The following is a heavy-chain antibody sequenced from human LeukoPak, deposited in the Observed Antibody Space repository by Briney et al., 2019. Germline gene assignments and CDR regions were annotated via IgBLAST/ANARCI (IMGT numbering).Heavy chain of an antibody. CDR2: IKSSGGVT. Sequence: GGSLRLSCAASGFMFRSYAMSWVRQAPGKGLEWVSAIKSSGGVTHYADSVKGRFTISRDNSKDTLYLQMNSLRAEDTAVYYCARSRAYCSGGSCYSPWSPWGQGTLVTVSS. J-gene: IGHJ5*02. CDR1: GFMFRSYA. V-gene: IGHV3-23*01. D-gene: IGHD2-15*01. CDR3: ARSRAYCSGGSCYSPWSP.